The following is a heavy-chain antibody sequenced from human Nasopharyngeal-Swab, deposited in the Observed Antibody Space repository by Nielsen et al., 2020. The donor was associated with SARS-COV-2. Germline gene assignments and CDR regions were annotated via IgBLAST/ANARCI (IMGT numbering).Heavy chain of an antibody. CDR2: ISTSSSTT. Sequence: GESLKISCAASGFTFSSFGMNWVRQAPGKGLEWVSYISTSSSTTYYADSVKGRFTISRDDAQNSLYLQMNSLRDENTAVYYCARASKMGAAAGLHPFGNWGQGALVTVSS. D-gene: IGHD6-13*01. CDR1: GFTFSSFG. J-gene: IGHJ4*02. CDR3: ARASKMGAAAGLHPFGN. V-gene: IGHV3-48*02.